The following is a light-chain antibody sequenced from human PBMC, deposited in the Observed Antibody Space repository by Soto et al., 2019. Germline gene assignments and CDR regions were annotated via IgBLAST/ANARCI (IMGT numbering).Light chain of an antibody. CDR1: SSNIGARYD. Sequence: QSVLTQPPSVSGAPGQRVTISCTGRSSNIGARYDVQWYQQVPGTAPRLLIFGNTNRPSGVPDRFSASKSGTSASLAISGLQGEDGADYYCQSYDSTLSALVFGAGTKVTVL. V-gene: IGLV1-40*01. CDR2: GNT. J-gene: IGLJ3*02. CDR3: QSYDSTLSALV.